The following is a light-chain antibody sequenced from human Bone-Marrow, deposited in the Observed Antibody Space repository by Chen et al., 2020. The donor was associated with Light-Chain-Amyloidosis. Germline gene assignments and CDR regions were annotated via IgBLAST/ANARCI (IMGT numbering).Light chain of an antibody. V-gene: IGLV6-57*01. CDR3: QSYQGSSQGV. Sequence: NFMLTQPHSVSESPGKTVIISCTRSSGSIATNYLQWYQQRPGSSPTTVIYEDDQRPSGVPDRFSGAIDRSSNSAYRTIAGRKTEDEADYYCQSYQGSSQGVFGGGTKLTVL. CDR1: SGSIATNY. CDR2: EDD. J-gene: IGLJ3*02.